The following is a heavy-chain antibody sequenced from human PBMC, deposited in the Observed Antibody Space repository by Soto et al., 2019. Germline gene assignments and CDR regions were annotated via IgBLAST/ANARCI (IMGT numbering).Heavy chain of an antibody. CDR3: ARVSFLAPVTGAEIFDF. CDR2: VNPNSGDT. Sequence: QVQLVQSGAEVKKPGASVKVSCKASGYSFTSYDMNWVRQAPGQGLEWMGWVNPNSGDTDYAQKFQDRVTMTTDNSIRTAYMELSSLRSEDTAVYYCARVSFLAPVTGAEIFDFWGLGTMVTVTS. V-gene: IGHV1-8*01. CDR1: GYSFTSYD. D-gene: IGHD5-12*01. J-gene: IGHJ3*01.